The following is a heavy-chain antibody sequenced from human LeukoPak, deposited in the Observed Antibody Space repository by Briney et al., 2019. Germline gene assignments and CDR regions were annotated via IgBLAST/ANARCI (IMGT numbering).Heavy chain of an antibody. J-gene: IGHJ3*01. V-gene: IGHV4-39*01. Sequence: SETLSLTRAVSGGSISSTSYYWAWIRQPPRKGLEWIGSIYYSGSTYHNPSLKSRVTLFVDTSRNQFSLRLSSVDAADTAVYYCAKAGVRYFDSSGLYAFDFWGQGTTVTVSS. D-gene: IGHD3-22*01. CDR2: IYYSGST. CDR3: AKAGVRYFDSSGLYAFDF. CDR1: GGSISSTSYY.